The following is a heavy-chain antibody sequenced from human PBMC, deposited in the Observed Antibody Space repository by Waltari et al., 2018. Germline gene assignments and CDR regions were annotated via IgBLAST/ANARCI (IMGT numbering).Heavy chain of an antibody. V-gene: IGHV3-49*03. CDR2: IRSKAYGGTT. CDR3: TRGTAYYFDY. J-gene: IGHJ4*02. Sequence: EVQLVESGGGLVQPGRSLRLSCTASGFTFGDYAMNWFRQAPGKGLEWVGLIRSKAYGGTTGYAASVKGRFTISRDDSKSIAYLQMNSLKTEDTALYYCTRGTAYYFDYWGQGTLVTVSS. CDR1: GFTFGDYA. D-gene: IGHD1-1*01.